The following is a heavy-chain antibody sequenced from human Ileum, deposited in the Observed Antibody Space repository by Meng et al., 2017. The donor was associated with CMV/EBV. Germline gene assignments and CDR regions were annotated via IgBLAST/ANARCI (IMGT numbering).Heavy chain of an antibody. V-gene: IGHV3-74*01. D-gene: IGHD5-24*01. J-gene: IGHJ4*02. CDR3: TRGVAENLGWEMGY. CDR1: GFPFRRHW. CDR2: INGDGSSR. Sequence: EVELCGAGGGLVQAGGYLRLYCAAYGFPFRRHWLHWVRQTPGKGLVWVSRINGDGSSRSHADSVKDRFTSTRDNAKNTLYLQMNSLRVEDTAVYYCTRGVAENLGWEMGYWGQGTLVTVSS.